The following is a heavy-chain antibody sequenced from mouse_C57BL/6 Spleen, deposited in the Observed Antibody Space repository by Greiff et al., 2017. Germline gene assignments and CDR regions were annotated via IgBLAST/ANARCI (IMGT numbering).Heavy chain of an antibody. J-gene: IGHJ3*01. CDR1: GYTFTSYW. CDR2: IYPGSGST. V-gene: IGHV1-55*01. D-gene: IGHD1-1*01. CDR3: AIEYYGSSYGQFAY. Sequence: QVQLQQPGAELVKPGASVKMSCKASGYTFTSYWITWVKQRPGQGLEWIGDIYPGSGSTNYNEKFKSKATLTVDTSSGTAYMQLSSLTSEDSAVYYCAIEYYGSSYGQFAYWGQGTLVTVSA.